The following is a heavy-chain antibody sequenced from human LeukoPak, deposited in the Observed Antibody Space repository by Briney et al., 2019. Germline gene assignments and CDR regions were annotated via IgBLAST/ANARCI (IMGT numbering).Heavy chain of an antibody. CDR3: ARDQYSSWDYDILTGNYYYYGMDV. J-gene: IGHJ6*02. CDR1: GFTFSSYS. D-gene: IGHD3-9*01. CDR2: ISSSSSYI. Sequence: GSLRLSCAASGFTFSSYSMNWVRQAPGKGLEWVSSISSSSSYIYYADSVKGRFTISRDNAKNSLYLQTNSLRAEDTAVYYCARDQYSSWDYDILTGNYYYYGMDVWGQGTTVTVSS. V-gene: IGHV3-21*01.